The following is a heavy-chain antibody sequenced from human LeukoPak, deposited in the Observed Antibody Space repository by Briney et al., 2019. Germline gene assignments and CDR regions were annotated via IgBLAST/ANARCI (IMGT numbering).Heavy chain of an antibody. V-gene: IGHV3-23*01. CDR1: GFTFSSYA. J-gene: IGHJ4*02. CDR3: GKDLLSGSSAWYLTPFDY. D-gene: IGHD6-19*01. CDR2: ISGDGGIT. Sequence: GGSLRLSCAASGFTFSSYAMNRVRQAPGQGLEWISIISGDGGITYYAESVKGRVTISRDNSKNTLYLQMNSLRGADTAGEYIGKDLLSGSSAWYLTPFDYWGQGTLVSVSS.